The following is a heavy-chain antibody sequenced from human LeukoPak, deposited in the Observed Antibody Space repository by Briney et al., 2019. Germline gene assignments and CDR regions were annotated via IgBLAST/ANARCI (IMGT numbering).Heavy chain of an antibody. CDR3: ARDLTYYYDSSGYHFDY. Sequence: ASVKVSCKASGYTFTSYDINWVRQATGQGLEWMGWMNPNSGNTGYAQKFQGRVTMTRNTSISTAYMELSSLRSEDTAVYYCARDLTYYYDSSGYHFDYWGQGTLVTVSS. CDR1: GYTFTSYD. V-gene: IGHV1-8*01. CDR2: MNPNSGNT. D-gene: IGHD3-22*01. J-gene: IGHJ4*02.